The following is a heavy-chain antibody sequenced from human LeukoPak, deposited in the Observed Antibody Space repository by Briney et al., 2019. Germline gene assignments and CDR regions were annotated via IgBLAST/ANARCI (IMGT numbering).Heavy chain of an antibody. CDR2: IYYSGST. D-gene: IGHD3-10*01. V-gene: IGHV4-30-4*01. CDR1: DGSISSGDYY. Sequence: SQTLSLTCTVSDGSISSGDYYWSWIRQPPGKGLKWIGYIYYSGSTYYNPSLKSRVSISVDTSKNQFSLKLSSVTAADTAVYYCARAAYYYGSGGYSPFDYWGQGTLVTVSS. CDR3: ARAAYYYGSGGYSPFDY. J-gene: IGHJ4*02.